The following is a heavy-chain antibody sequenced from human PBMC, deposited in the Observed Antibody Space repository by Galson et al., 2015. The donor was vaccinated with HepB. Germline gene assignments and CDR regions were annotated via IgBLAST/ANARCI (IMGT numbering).Heavy chain of an antibody. CDR3: VRFWGVATWDT. J-gene: IGHJ5*02. V-gene: IGHV3-21*01. D-gene: IGHD3-16*01. CDR2: ISTDSSNI. CDR1: GFSFSSCG. Sequence: SLRLSCAASGFSFSSCGMTWVRQAPGKGLEWVSSISTDSSNIKYADSAKGRFTISRDNARNTLYLQMNTLRDGDTAVYYCVRFWGVATWDTWGQGTLVTVSS.